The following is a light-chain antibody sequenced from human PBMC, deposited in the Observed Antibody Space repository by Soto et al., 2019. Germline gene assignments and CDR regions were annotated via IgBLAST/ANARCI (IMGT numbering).Light chain of an antibody. J-gene: IGKJ1*01. V-gene: IGKV3-11*01. Sequence: DIMVTQSPATLALSPGERATLSCGASQTIGHLLVWYQRKPGQAPRLLIFAASIRATGIPARYSGSGSGTDFTLTISRLEPEDFEVYYCQHYDSWPDTFGQGTKVDIK. CDR1: QTIGHL. CDR2: AAS. CDR3: QHYDSWPDT.